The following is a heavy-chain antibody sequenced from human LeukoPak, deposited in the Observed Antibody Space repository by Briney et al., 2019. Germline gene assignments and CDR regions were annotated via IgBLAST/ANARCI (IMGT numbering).Heavy chain of an antibody. CDR1: GFTFSSYA. Sequence: SGGSLRLSCAASGFTFSSYAMSWVRQAPGKGLEWVSAISGSGGSTYCADSMKGRFTISRDNSKNTLYLQMNSLRAEDTAVYYCAKDWANYYDSSAYFDYWGQGTLVTVSS. V-gene: IGHV3-23*01. CDR3: AKDWANYYDSSAYFDY. J-gene: IGHJ4*02. CDR2: ISGSGGST. D-gene: IGHD3-22*01.